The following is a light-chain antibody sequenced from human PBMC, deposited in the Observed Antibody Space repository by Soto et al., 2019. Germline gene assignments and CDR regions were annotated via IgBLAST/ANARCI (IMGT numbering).Light chain of an antibody. CDR1: QSVSSY. CDR3: QQRSNWIT. Sequence: EIVLTQSPATLSLSPGERATLSCRASQSVSSYLAWYQQKPGQAPRLLIYDASNRATGIPARFSGSGSGTDFTLTISSLELEDFAVYYCQQRSNWITSGQGTRLEIK. J-gene: IGKJ5*01. CDR2: DAS. V-gene: IGKV3-11*01.